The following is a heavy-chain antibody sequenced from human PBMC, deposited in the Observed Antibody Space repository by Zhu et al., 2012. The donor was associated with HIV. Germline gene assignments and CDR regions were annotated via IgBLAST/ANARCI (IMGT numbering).Heavy chain of an antibody. V-gene: IGHV3-23*01. Sequence: EVQLLESGGGLVQPGGSLRLSCAASGFTFTSYGMSWVRQAPGKGLEWVAGISESGSYTYHADSVKGRFTISRDKSKNTLYLQMSSLRAEDTAVYYCVKDRITISVFDNWGQGTMVTVSS. CDR2: ISESGSYT. J-gene: IGHJ3*02. D-gene: IGHD3-10*01. CDR3: VKDRITISVFDN. CDR1: GFTFTSYG.